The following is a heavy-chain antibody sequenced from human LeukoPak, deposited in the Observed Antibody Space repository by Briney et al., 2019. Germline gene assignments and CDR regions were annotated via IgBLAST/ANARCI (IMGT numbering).Heavy chain of an antibody. CDR1: GYTFTSYG. D-gene: IGHD2-2*01. CDR3: ARDRGYCSSTSCYDLDY. J-gene: IGHJ4*02. CDR2: ISAYNGNT. Sequence: ASVKVSCKASGYTFTSYGISWVRQAPGQGLEWMGWISAYNGNTNYAQKLQGRVTMTTDTTTSTAYMELRSLRSDDTAVYYCARDRGYCSSTSCYDLDYWGQGTLVTVSS. V-gene: IGHV1-18*01.